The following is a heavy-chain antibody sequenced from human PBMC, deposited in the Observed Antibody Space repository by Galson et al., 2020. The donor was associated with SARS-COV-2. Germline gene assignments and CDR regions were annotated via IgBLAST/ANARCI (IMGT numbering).Heavy chain of an antibody. CDR3: ARDLAGNWNDR. J-gene: IGHJ4*02. V-gene: IGHV3-48*03. D-gene: IGHD1-1*01. CDR2: ISNSGDTK. CDR1: GFTFSSFE. Sequence: GGSLRLSCAASGFTFSSFEMNWVRQAPGKGLEWVSYISNSGDTKYYAESVKGRFTISRDNAKNSLYLHVNSLRAEDTAFYYCARDLAGNWNDRWGQGTLVTVSS.